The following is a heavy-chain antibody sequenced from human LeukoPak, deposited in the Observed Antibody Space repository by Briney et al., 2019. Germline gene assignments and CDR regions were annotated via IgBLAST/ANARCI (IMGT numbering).Heavy chain of an antibody. D-gene: IGHD5-12*01. Sequence: AASVKVSCKVSGYTLTELSMHWVRQAPGKGLEWMGDFDPEDGETIYAQKFQGRVTMTEDTSTDTAYMELSSLRSEDTAVYYCATSLRGYSGYGFDYWGQGTLVTVSS. CDR1: GYTLTELS. CDR3: ATSLRGYSGYGFDY. V-gene: IGHV1-24*01. CDR2: FDPEDGET. J-gene: IGHJ4*02.